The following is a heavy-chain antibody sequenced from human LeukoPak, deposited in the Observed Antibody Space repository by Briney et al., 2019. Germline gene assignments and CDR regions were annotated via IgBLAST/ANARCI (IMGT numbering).Heavy chain of an antibody. J-gene: IGHJ4*02. D-gene: IGHD3-22*01. CDR3: ARLDSSAYYVDY. Sequence: KASETLSLTCTVSDDSISTAYWSWVRQSPGKGLEWIAYMHYSGNTKYNSSLKSRATISLDTSKNQFSLKLSSVTAADTAVYYCARLDSSAYYVDYWGQGTLVTVSS. V-gene: IGHV4-59*01. CDR2: MHYSGNT. CDR1: DDSISTAY.